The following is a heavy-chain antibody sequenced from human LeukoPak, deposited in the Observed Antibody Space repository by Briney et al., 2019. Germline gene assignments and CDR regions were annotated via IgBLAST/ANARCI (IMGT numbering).Heavy chain of an antibody. Sequence: SETLSLTCAVYGGSFSGNYWTLIRQTPGRGLEWIGESSPSGDITGYNPSLKGRATISVDSSKKQFSLRLTSVTAADTGVYYCARVPDFIARPCDSWGPGTLVTVSS. CDR1: GGSFSGNY. V-gene: IGHV4-34*01. CDR2: SSPSGDIT. D-gene: IGHD2-21*01. CDR3: ARVPDFIARPCDS. J-gene: IGHJ4*02.